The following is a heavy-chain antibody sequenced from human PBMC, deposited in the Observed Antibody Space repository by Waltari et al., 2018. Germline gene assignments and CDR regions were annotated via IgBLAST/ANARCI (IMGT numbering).Heavy chain of an antibody. J-gene: IGHJ4*02. CDR3: ARDAGDLGGFDY. CDR2: IYYSGST. V-gene: IGHV4-61*01. D-gene: IGHD2-21*01. CDR1: GGSVSSGSYY. Sequence: QVQLQESGPGLVKPSETLSLTCTVSGGSVSSGSYYWSWIRQPPGKGLEWIGYIYYSGSTNYHPSLKSRVTISVDTSKNQFSLKLSSVTAADTAVYYCARDAGDLGGFDYWGQGTLVTVSS.